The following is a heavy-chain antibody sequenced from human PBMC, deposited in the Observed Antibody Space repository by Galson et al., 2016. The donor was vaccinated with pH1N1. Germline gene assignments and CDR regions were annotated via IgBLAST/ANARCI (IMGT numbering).Heavy chain of an antibody. J-gene: IGHJ6*02. CDR3: AREYLVLGEGVEYGLDD. D-gene: IGHD2-8*01. V-gene: IGHV4-4*07. Sequence: ETLSLTCTVSDGSLSSYYWSWIRRPAGKGLEWIGRIYTSGSTSYNPSLKSRVTMSVDTPKNQFSLKLNSLTAADTGVYYCAREYLVLGEGVEYGLDDGGQGTTVPVS. CDR2: IYTSGST. CDR1: DGSLSSYY.